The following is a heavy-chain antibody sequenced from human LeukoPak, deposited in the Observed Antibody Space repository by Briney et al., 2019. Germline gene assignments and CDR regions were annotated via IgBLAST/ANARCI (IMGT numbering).Heavy chain of an antibody. D-gene: IGHD5-18*01. Sequence: SETLSLTCTVSGGSISSGSYYWSWIRQPAGKGLEWIGRIYTSGSTNYNPSLKSRVTIPVDTSKNQFSLKLSSVTAADMAVYYCARDFGGYSYGSASLWFDPWGQGTLVTVSS. J-gene: IGHJ5*02. CDR2: IYTSGST. CDR3: ARDFGGYSYGSASLWFDP. CDR1: GGSISSGSYY. V-gene: IGHV4-61*02.